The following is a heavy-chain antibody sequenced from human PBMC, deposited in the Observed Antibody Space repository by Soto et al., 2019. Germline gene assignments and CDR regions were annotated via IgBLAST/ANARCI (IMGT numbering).Heavy chain of an antibody. J-gene: IGHJ4*02. V-gene: IGHV3-73*01. Sequence: GGSLRLSCAASWFTFSGSAIHWVRQGSGKGLEWVGRIRSKANSYATAYAASVKSRFTISRDDSKNTAYLQMNSLKTEDTAVYYCTSYYYDNNGYYPSDHWGQGTLVTV. D-gene: IGHD3-22*01. CDR3: TSYYYDNNGYYPSDH. CDR2: IRSKANSYAT. CDR1: WFTFSGSA.